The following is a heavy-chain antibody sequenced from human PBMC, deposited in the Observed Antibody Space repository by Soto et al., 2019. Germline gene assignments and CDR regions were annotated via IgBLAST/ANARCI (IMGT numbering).Heavy chain of an antibody. CDR2: TYYRSKWYN. D-gene: IGHD6-13*01. Sequence: SQTLSLTCAISGDRVSSNSAAWNWIRQSPSRGLEWLGRTYYRSKWYNDYAVSVKSRITINPDTSKNQFSLQLNSVTPEDTAVYYCARGEQQLGDYYYYYMDVWGKGTTVTVSS. CDR1: GDRVSSNSAA. V-gene: IGHV6-1*01. J-gene: IGHJ6*03. CDR3: ARGEQQLGDYYYYYMDV.